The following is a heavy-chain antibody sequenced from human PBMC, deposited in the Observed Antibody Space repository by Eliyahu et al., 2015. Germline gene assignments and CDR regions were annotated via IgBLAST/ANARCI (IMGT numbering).Heavy chain of an antibody. CDR1: GFTFSSYA. D-gene: IGHD3-22*01. V-gene: IGHV3-23*01. Sequence: EVQLLESGGGLVQPGGSLRLSCAASGFTFSSYAXXWVRQAPGKGLEWVSVISGSGGSTYYADSVKGRFTISRDNSKNTLYLQMNSLRAEDTAVYYCAKDQAQNKDYYDSSGFYLDYWGQGTLVTVSS. CDR3: AKDQAQNKDYYDSSGFYLDY. J-gene: IGHJ4*02. CDR2: ISGSGGST.